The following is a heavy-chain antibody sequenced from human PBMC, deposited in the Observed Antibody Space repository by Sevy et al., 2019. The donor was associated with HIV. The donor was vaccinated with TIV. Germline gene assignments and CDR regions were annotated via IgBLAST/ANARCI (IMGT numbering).Heavy chain of an antibody. J-gene: IGHJ4*02. CDR3: TRSVYGSGTYLNDY. V-gene: IGHV1-2*02. CDR2: IIPSSGDT. CDR1: GYMFTGYY. D-gene: IGHD3-10*01. Sequence: ASVKVSCKAPGYMFTGYYIHWVRQAPGRGLEWMGWIIPSSGDTNYGQRFLGRVTMTRDTSINIAYMELNSLTSDDTAVYYCTRSVYGSGTYLNDYWGQGTLVTVSS.